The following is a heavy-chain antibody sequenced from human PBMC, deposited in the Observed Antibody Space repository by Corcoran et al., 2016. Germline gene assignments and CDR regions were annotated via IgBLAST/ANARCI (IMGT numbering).Heavy chain of an antibody. J-gene: IGHJ4*02. CDR3: ARADCSVGYCYRPLFDLTFDY. CDR2: IYPGDSDT. CDR1: GYSFTSYW. D-gene: IGHD2-15*01. Sequence: EVQLVQSGAEVKKPGESLKISCKGSGYSFTSYWIGWVRQMPGKGLEWMGIIYPGDSDTRYSPSFQGLVTISADKSISTAYLQWSSLKASESAMDYCARADCSVGYCYRPLFDLTFDYWGQGTLVTVSA. V-gene: IGHV5-51*01.